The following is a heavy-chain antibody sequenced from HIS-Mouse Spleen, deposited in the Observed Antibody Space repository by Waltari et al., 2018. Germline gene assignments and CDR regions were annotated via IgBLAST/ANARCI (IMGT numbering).Heavy chain of an antibody. V-gene: IGHV4-39*07. CDR2: IYYSGST. CDR3: AAMVRGVLDY. J-gene: IGHJ4*02. D-gene: IGHD3-10*01. Sequence: QLQLQESGPGLVKPSETLSLTCTVSGGPISSSRYYWGWIRQPPGKGLEWIGSIYYSGSTYYNPSLKSRVTISVDTSKNQFSLKLSSVTAADTAVYYCAAMVRGVLDYWGQGTLVTVSS. CDR1: GGPISSSRYY.